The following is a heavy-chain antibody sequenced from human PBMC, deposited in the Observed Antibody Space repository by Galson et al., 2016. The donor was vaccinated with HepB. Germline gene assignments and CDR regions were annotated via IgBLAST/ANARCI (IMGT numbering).Heavy chain of an antibody. J-gene: IGHJ4*02. V-gene: IGHV3-21*04. Sequence: SLRLSCAASGFTFSSYTMNWVRQAPGKGLEWISSISSSSSSIYYADSVKGRFTVSRDSAKNSLFLQMNTLRSEDTAIYYCAKRIGAGGQFDYWGQGTLVTVSS. D-gene: IGHD6-13*01. CDR1: GFTFSSYT. CDR3: AKRIGAGGQFDY. CDR2: ISSSSSSI.